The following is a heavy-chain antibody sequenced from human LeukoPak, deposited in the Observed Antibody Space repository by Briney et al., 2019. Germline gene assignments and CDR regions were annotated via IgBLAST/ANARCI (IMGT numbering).Heavy chain of an antibody. J-gene: IGHJ3*02. CDR3: ARDVWFGELGAFDI. Sequence: ASVKVSCKASGYTFTSYGIRWVRQAPGQGLEWMGWISAYNGNTNYAQKLQGRVTMTTDTSTSTAYMELRSLRSDDTAVYYCARDVWFGELGAFDIWGQGTMVTVSS. D-gene: IGHD3-10*01. V-gene: IGHV1-18*01. CDR1: GYTFTSYG. CDR2: ISAYNGNT.